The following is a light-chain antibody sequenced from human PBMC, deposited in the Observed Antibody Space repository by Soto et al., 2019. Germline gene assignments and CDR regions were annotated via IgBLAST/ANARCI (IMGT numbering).Light chain of an antibody. CDR3: QQSYSSPWT. J-gene: IGKJ1*01. CDR1: QNIRNY. V-gene: IGKV1-39*01. CDR2: AAS. Sequence: DIQMTQSPSSLSASVRDSVTITCRASQNIRNYLNWYQQKPGRAPKILIYAASSLQSGVPSRFSGGGSGTDFTLTITSLQPEDFVTYYCQQSYSSPWTFGQGTKVEIK.